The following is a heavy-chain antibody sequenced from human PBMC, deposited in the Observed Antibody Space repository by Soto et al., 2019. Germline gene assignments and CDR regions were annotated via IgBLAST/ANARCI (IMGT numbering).Heavy chain of an antibody. Sequence: GGSLRLSCAASGFTFSSYWMHWVRQAPGKGLVWVSRINSDGSSTSYADSVKGRFTISRDNAKNTLYLQMNSLRAEDTAVYYREREGFLEWLFEAFDIWGQGTMVTVSS. J-gene: IGHJ3*02. CDR2: INSDGSST. V-gene: IGHV3-74*01. D-gene: IGHD3-3*01. CDR3: EREGFLEWLFEAFDI. CDR1: GFTFSSYW.